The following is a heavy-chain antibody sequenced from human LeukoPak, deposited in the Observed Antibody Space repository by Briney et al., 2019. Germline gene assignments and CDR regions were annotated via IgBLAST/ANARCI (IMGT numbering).Heavy chain of an antibody. CDR2: IINDGSST. D-gene: IGHD1-26*01. CDR1: GFNFKNYW. Sequence: PGGSLRLSCAASGFNFKNYWMHWVRQAPGKGLEWVSRIINDGSSTTYADSVKGRFTISRDNAKNTLYLQMNSLRAEDTAVYYCARRSSGSPPYYFGYWGQGTLVTVSS. J-gene: IGHJ4*02. CDR3: ARRSSGSPPYYFGY. V-gene: IGHV3-74*01.